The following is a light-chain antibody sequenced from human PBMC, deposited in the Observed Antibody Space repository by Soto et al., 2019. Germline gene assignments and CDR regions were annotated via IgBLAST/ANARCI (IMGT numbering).Light chain of an antibody. V-gene: IGLV2-14*01. CDR1: NSDVGGYNY. Sequence: QSVLTQPASVSGSPGQSITISCTGTNSDVGGYNYVSWYQQYPGKAPKVIIYEVRNRPSGVSNRFSGSKSGNMASLTISGLQAEDEADYYCSSYADSGTRVFGTGTKVTVL. CDR2: EVR. J-gene: IGLJ1*01. CDR3: SSYADSGTRV.